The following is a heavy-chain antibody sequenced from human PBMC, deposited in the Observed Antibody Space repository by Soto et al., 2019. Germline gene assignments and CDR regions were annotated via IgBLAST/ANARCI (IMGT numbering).Heavy chain of an antibody. J-gene: IGHJ6*02. CDR1: GGSISSYY. V-gene: IGHV4-59*13. CDR2: IYCSGST. Sequence: SETLSLTCTVSGGSISSYYWSWIRQPPGQGLEWIGFIYCSGSTNYNPSLKSRVTISVDTTKNQFSLKLSSVTAADTAGYYCARGAIYSIPLTNYYYDYSMDVGGQGTTVTVSS. CDR3: ARGAIYSIPLTNYYYDYSMDV. D-gene: IGHD4-4*01.